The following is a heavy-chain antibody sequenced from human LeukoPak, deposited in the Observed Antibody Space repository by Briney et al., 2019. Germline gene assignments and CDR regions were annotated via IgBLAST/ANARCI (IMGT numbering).Heavy chain of an antibody. Sequence: KSSETLSLTCTVSGGSISSSSAYWGWIRQPPGKGLEWIGSIYYSKNTYYNPSPKSRVTISADTSKNQFSLTLGSVSATDTAVYYCVSPRGFSYGYFDYWGQGTLVTVSS. CDR2: IYYSKNT. J-gene: IGHJ4*02. D-gene: IGHD5-18*01. CDR1: GGSISSSSAY. V-gene: IGHV4-39*01. CDR3: VSPRGFSYGYFDY.